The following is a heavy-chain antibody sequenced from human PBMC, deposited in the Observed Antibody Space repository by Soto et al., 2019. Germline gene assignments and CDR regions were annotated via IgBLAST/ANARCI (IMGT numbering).Heavy chain of an antibody. CDR2: IYYSGST. CDR3: TTGPDHAKTGY. J-gene: IGHJ4*02. CDR1: GGSIGYSNYY. Sequence: SETLSLTCTVSGGSIGYSNYYWGWIRQPPGKALEWIGTIYYSGSTYYNPSLRSRVTMSVDTSNNQFSLKLTSVTAADTAIYYCTTGPDHAKTGYWGKGTLVTVSS. V-gene: IGHV4-39*01.